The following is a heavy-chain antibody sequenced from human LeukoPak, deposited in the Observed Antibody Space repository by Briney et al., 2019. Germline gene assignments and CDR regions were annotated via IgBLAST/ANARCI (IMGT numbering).Heavy chain of an antibody. CDR3: AKDWRGYSGYDF. J-gene: IGHJ4*02. CDR2: ISGSGGST. V-gene: IGHV3-23*01. D-gene: IGHD5-12*01. CDR1: GFTFKSHA. Sequence: PGGSLRLSCVASGFTFKSHAMSWVRQAPGKGLEWVSAISGSGGSTYYADSVKGRFTISRDNSKNTLYLQMNSLRAEDTAVYYCAKDWRGYSGYDFRGQGTLVTVSP.